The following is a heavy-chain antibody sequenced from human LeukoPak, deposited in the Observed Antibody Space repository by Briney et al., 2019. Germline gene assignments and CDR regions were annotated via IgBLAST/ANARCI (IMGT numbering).Heavy chain of an antibody. CDR2: ISAYNGNT. J-gene: IGHJ4*02. CDR3: ARGDYYGSGSYYKKTVDY. CDR1: GYTFTRYG. D-gene: IGHD3-10*01. V-gene: IGHV1-18*01. Sequence: GASVKVSCKASGYTFTRYGISWVRQAPGQGLEWMGRISAYNGNTNYAQRLQGRVTMTTDTSTSTAYMELRSLRSDDTAVYYCARGDYYGSGSYYKKTVDYWGQGTLVTVSS.